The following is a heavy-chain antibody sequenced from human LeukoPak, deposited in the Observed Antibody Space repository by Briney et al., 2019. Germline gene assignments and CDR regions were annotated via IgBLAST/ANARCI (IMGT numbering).Heavy chain of an antibody. CDR1: GYSFTHYW. V-gene: IGHV5-51*01. J-gene: IGHJ5*01. Sequence: RGESLKISCKASGYSFTHYWMGWVRQMPGKGLEWMGIIYPGDSDTKYSPSFQGQVTISADKSISTAYLQWSSLKASDTAMYYCARRITIFGDGNWFNFWGQGTLVTVSS. D-gene: IGHD3-3*01. CDR2: IYPGDSDT. CDR3: ARRITIFGDGNWFNF.